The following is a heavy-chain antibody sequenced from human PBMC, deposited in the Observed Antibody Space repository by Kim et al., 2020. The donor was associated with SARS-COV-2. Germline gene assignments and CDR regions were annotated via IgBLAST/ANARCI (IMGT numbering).Heavy chain of an antibody. CDR2: IYYSGSYSGST. J-gene: IGHJ3*02. Sequence: SETLSLTCTVSGGSISSYYWSWIRQPPGKGLEWIGYIYYSGSYSGSTNYNPSLKSRVTISVDMSKNQFSLKLSSVTAADTAVYFCARERGIKAFDMWGQGTMVTVSS. V-gene: IGHV4-59*01. D-gene: IGHD1-20*01. CDR1: GGSISSYY. CDR3: ARERGIKAFDM.